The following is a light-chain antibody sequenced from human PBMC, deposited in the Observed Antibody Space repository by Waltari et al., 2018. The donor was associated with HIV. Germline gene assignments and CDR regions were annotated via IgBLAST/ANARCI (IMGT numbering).Light chain of an antibody. CDR2: EVT. V-gene: IGLV2-23*02. Sequence: QSALTPPASVSGSLGQSVVISCTATSHHLGNHTLLSWYQHHPGKVPRIIIYEVTERPSGVSNRFSGSKSANTASLMISGLQAEDEADYYCSSYAGGHSWVFGGGTKLTVL. CDR1: SHHLGNHTL. CDR3: SSYAGGHSWV. J-gene: IGLJ3*02.